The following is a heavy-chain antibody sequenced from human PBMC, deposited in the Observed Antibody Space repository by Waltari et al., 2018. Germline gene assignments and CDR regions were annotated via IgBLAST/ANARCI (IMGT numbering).Heavy chain of an antibody. V-gene: IGHV1-3*01. CDR2: INAGNGNT. CDR3: ARARRYSGYDRIYYYGMDV. D-gene: IGHD5-12*01. J-gene: IGHJ6*02. CDR1: GYTFTSYA. Sequence: QVQLVQSGAEVKKPGASVKVSCKASGYTFTSYAMHWVRQAPGQRLEWMGWINAGNGNTKYSQRFQGRVTITRDTSASTAYMELSSLRSEDTAVYYCARARRYSGYDRIYYYGMDVWGQGTTVTVSS.